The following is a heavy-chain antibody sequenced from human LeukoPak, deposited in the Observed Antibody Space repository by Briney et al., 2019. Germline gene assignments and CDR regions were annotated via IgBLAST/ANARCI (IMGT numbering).Heavy chain of an antibody. J-gene: IGHJ5*02. CDR3: ARVLSGSWDWFDP. V-gene: IGHV3-74*01. CDR2: INPDGSTT. Sequence: GGSLRLSCAASGFTFSRYWIHWVRQARGKGLEWVSRINPDGSTTTYADSVKERFTISRDNAKNTVYLQMNSLRAEDTAVYYCARVLSGSWDWFDPWGQGTLVTVSS. D-gene: IGHD3-22*01. CDR1: GFTFSRYW.